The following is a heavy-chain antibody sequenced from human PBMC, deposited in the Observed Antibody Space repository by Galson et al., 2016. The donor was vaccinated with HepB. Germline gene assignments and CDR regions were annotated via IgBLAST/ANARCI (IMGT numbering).Heavy chain of an antibody. D-gene: IGHD1-1*01. CDR3: ARVRWNDGTFDY. J-gene: IGHJ4*02. CDR1: EFTFNDYP. V-gene: IGHV3-30*04. CDR2: ISYDGSNK. Sequence: SLRLSCAAFEFTFNDYPMHWVRQAPGKGLEWVAIISYDGSNKYYADSVKGRFTISRDNSKNKLFLQMNSLRTEDTAVYFCARVRWNDGTFDYWGQGTLVTVSS.